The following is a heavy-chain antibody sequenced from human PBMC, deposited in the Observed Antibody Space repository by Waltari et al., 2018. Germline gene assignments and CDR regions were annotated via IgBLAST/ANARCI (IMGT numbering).Heavy chain of an antibody. CDR3: ARAGPVNYYDSSGPGYYYYGMDV. J-gene: IGHJ6*02. V-gene: IGHV1-46*01. D-gene: IGHD3-22*01. CDR1: GYTFTSYY. CDR2: INPSGGST. Sequence: QVQLVQSGAEVKKPGASVKVSCKASGYTFTSYYMHWVRQAPGQGLEWMGIINPSGGSTSYAQKIQGRVTMTRDTSTSTVYMELSSLRSEDTAVYYCARAGPVNYYDSSGPGYYYYGMDVWGQGTTVTVSS.